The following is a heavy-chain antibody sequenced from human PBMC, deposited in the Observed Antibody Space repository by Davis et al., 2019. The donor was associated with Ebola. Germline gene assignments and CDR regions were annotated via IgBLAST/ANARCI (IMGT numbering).Heavy chain of an antibody. CDR2: INHSGST. D-gene: IGHD4-17*01. J-gene: IGHJ6*02. Sequence: MPSETLSLTCAVYGGSFSGYYWSWIRQPPEKGLEWIGEINHSGSTNYNPSLKSRVTISVDTSKNQFSLKLSSVTAADTAVYYCASRTVTTFIWGMDVWGQGTAVTVSS. CDR3: ASRTVTTFIWGMDV. CDR1: GGSFSGYY. V-gene: IGHV4-34*01.